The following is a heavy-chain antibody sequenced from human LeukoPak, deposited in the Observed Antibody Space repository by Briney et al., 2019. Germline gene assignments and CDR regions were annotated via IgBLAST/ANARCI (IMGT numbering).Heavy chain of an antibody. CDR3: ARGVPPCFDP. V-gene: IGHV3-74*03. CDR1: GFSFSRYW. CDR2: INEDGSTT. J-gene: IGHJ5*02. Sequence: PGGSLRLSCAASGFSFSRYWMHWVRHSPGKGLVWVSRINEDGSTTTYADSVEGRFTISRDNAKNTLHLQMNSLRTEDTAVYYCARGVPPCFDPWGQGTLVTVSS. D-gene: IGHD3-10*01.